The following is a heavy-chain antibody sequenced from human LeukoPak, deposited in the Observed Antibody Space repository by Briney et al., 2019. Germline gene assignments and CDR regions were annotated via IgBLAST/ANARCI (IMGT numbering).Heavy chain of an antibody. J-gene: IGHJ6*03. V-gene: IGHV3-23*01. CDR2: ISSTGGTT. Sequence: GGTLRLSCAASGITFSSYGMSWVRQAPGKGLEWVSSISSTGGTTYYADSVKGRFTVSRDNSKNTLYLQMNSLRAEDTAIYYCAKNGDRGAYCTGGTCYPYFYYYMDVWGKGTTVTI. D-gene: IGHD2-15*01. CDR3: AKNGDRGAYCTGGTCYPYFYYYMDV. CDR1: GITFSSYG.